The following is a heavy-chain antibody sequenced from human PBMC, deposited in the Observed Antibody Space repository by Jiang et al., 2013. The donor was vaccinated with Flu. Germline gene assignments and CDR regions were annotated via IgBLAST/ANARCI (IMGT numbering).Heavy chain of an antibody. D-gene: IGHD2-2*02. J-gene: IGHJ3*02. V-gene: IGHV5-10-1*01. CDR2: IDPSDSYT. CDR3: ARHVACSSTSCYSNDAFDI. CDR1: GYSFTSYW. Sequence: SGYSFTSYWISWVRQMPGKGLEWMGRIDPSDSYTNYSPSFQGHVTISADKSISTAYQQWSSLKASDTAMYYCARHVACSSTSCYSNDAFDIWGQGTMVTVSS.